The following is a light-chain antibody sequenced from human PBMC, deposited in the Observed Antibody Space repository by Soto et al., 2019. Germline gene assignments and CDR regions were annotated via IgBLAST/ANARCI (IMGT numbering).Light chain of an antibody. V-gene: IGKV3-15*01. CDR1: QTIDTN. Sequence: ERVMTQCPATLSGSPGERATLSCRASQTIDTNLAWYQQKPGQAPGLLIFGASTRATGIPARFSGSGSGTEFSLTITSLQSEDFAPYYCQQYNNRPPWTFGQGTKVDIK. CDR2: GAS. J-gene: IGKJ1*01. CDR3: QQYNNRPPWT.